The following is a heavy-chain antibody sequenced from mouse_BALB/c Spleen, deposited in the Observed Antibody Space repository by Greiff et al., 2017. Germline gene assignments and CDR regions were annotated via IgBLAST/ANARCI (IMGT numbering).Heavy chain of an antibody. Sequence: EVQGVESGGGLVQPGGSRKLSCAASGFTFSSFGMHWVRQAPEKGLEWVAYISSGSSTIYYADTVKGRFTISRDNPKNTLFLQMTSLRSEDTAMYYCARSGTTAAWFAYWGQGTLVTVSA. J-gene: IGHJ3*01. CDR1: GFTFSSFG. CDR3: ARSGTTAAWFAY. D-gene: IGHD1-2*01. V-gene: IGHV5-17*02. CDR2: ISSGSSTI.